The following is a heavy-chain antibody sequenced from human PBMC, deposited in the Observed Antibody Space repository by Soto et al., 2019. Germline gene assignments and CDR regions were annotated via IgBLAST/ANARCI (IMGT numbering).Heavy chain of an antibody. J-gene: IGHJ6*03. CDR3: ARVRVEVTTVLYYYYYMDV. CDR2: INHSGST. CDR1: GGSFSGYY. Sequence: PSETLSLTCAVYGGSFSGYYWSWIRQHPGKGLEWIGEINHSGSTNYNPSLKSRVTISVDTSKNQFSLKLSSVTAADTVVYYCARVRVEVTTVLYYYYYMDVWGKGTTVT. V-gene: IGHV4-34*01. D-gene: IGHD4-4*01.